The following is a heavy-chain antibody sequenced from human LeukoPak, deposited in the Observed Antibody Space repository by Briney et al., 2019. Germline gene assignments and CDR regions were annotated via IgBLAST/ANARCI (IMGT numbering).Heavy chain of an antibody. CDR3: AKSVSEEDAFDI. Sequence: GGSLRLSCTASGFTFGDYAVSWVRQAPGKGLEWGAVISYDGSNKYYADSVKGRFTISRDNSKNTLYLQMNSLRAEDTAVYYCAKSVSEEDAFDIWGQGTMVTVSS. J-gene: IGHJ3*02. CDR2: ISYDGSNK. D-gene: IGHD4-17*01. V-gene: IGHV3-30*18. CDR1: GFTFGDYA.